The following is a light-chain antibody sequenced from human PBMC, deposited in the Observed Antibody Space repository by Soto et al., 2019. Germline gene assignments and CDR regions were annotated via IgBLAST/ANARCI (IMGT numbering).Light chain of an antibody. J-gene: IGLJ2*01. CDR2: EVS. CDR3: SSYTSSSTLVV. CDR1: SSDVGGYNY. Sequence: QSALTQPASVSGSPGQSITISCTGTSSDVGGYNYVSWYQQHPGKAPKLVICEVSNRPSGVSNRFSGSKSGNTASLTISGLQAEDEADYFCSSYTSSSTLVVFGGGNKLTFL. V-gene: IGLV2-14*01.